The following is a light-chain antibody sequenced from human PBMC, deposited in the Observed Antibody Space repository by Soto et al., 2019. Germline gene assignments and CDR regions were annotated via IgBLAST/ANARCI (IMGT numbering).Light chain of an antibody. CDR1: QSVSSN. CDR3: QQCNNRLRT. Sequence: EIVLTLSPCTLCPSPEERDTLSCRASQSVSSNLAWYQQKPGQAPRLLIYGASTRATGIPARFSGSGSGTEFTLTISSLQSEDFAVYYCQQCNNRLRTFGQGTKVDIK. V-gene: IGKV3-15*01. J-gene: IGKJ1*01. CDR2: GAS.